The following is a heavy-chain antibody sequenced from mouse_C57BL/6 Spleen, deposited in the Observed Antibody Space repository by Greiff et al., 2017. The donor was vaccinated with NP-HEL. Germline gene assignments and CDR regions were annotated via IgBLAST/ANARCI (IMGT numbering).Heavy chain of an antibody. CDR3: ARRPYYGSSYNYAMDY. CDR1: GFTFSDYG. J-gene: IGHJ4*01. CDR2: ISSGSSTI. D-gene: IGHD1-1*01. Sequence: EVKLQESGGGLVKPGGSLKLSCAASGFTFSDYGMHWVRQAPEKGLEWVAYISSGSSTIYYADTVKGRFTISRDNAKNTLFLQMTSLRSEDTAMYYCARRPYYGSSYNYAMDYWGQGTSVTVSS. V-gene: IGHV5-17*01.